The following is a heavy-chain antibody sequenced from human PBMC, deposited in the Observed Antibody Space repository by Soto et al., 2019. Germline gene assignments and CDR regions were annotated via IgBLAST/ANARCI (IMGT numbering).Heavy chain of an antibody. CDR3: ARARGWNIVIIPAASDY. CDR2: INQDGSEK. Sequence: EVQLVESGGGLVQPGGSLRLSCAASGFTFSTYWMSWVRQAPGKGLEWVANINQDGSEKYYVDSVKGRFTIPRDNAKNSLYLQMTSLRADDTAVYYCARARGWNIVIIPAASDYWGQGTLVTVSS. CDR1: GFTFSTYW. V-gene: IGHV3-7*01. J-gene: IGHJ4*02. D-gene: IGHD2-2*01.